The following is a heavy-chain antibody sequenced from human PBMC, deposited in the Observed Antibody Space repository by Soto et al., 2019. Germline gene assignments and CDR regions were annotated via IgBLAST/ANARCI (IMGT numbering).Heavy chain of an antibody. CDR1: GYIFTAYS. CDR3: ARRSTVPTRFDY. Sequence: GASVKVSCKASGYIFTAYSLHWVRQAPGQGLEWMGWFNPNSGDTIYAQEFQGRVTLTRDTSISTAYLELTSLRVEDTAFYYCARRSTVPTRFDYWGQGTLVTVS. D-gene: IGHD4-17*01. J-gene: IGHJ4*02. CDR2: FNPNSGDT. V-gene: IGHV1-2*02.